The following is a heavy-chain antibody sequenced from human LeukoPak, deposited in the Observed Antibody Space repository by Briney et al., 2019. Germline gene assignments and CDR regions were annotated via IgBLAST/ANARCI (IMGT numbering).Heavy chain of an antibody. V-gene: IGHV3-23*01. Sequence: GGSLRLSCAASGFTFSSHAMSWVRQAPGKGLEWVSAISGSGGSTYYADSVEGRFTISRDNSKNTLYLQMNSLRAEDTAVYYCAKASAMIVVVSKHFDYWGQGTLVTVSS. J-gene: IGHJ4*02. D-gene: IGHD3-22*01. CDR3: AKASAMIVVVSKHFDY. CDR2: ISGSGGST. CDR1: GFTFSSHA.